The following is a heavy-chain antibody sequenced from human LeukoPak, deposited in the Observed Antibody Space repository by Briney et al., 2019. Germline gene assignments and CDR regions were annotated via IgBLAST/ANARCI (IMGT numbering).Heavy chain of an antibody. J-gene: IGHJ5*02. CDR1: GYTFTSYG. D-gene: IGHD1-26*01. V-gene: IGHV1-18*01. CDR2: MSAYNGNT. CDR3: ARDDKSGSWSWFAP. Sequence: GASVKVSCKASGYTFTSYGISWVRQAPGQGLEWLGWMSAYNGNTSYAEKLQGRVTMTTDTSTSTAYMELRSLRSDDTAVYYCARDDKSGSWSWFAPWGQGTLVTVSS.